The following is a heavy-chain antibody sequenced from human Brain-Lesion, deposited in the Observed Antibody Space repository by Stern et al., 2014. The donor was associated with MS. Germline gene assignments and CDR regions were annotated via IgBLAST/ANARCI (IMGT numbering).Heavy chain of an antibody. V-gene: IGHV1-69*09. D-gene: IGHD3-10*01. J-gene: IGHJ3*02. CDR1: GGTFSSYT. CDR2: IISLLDIA. Sequence: VQLVESGAEVKKPGSSVKVSCKTSGGTFSSYTITWVRQAPGQGLEWMGRIISLLDIADYAQKFQGRVTITADKSTSTAYMELSSLRSEDPAVYYCARESTGDAFDIWGQGTMVTVSS. CDR3: ARESTGDAFDI.